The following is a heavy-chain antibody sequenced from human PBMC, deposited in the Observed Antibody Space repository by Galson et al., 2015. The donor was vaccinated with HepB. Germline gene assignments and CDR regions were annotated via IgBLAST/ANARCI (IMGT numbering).Heavy chain of an antibody. CDR1: GYTFTSYG. D-gene: IGHD3-22*01. Sequence: SVKVSCKASGYTFTSYGISWVRQAPGQGLEWMGWISAYNGNRNYPQKFQGRVTMTTDTSTSTAYMELRSLRSDDTAVYYCARDRKYYYDSSGYSPGDYWGQGTLVIVSS. J-gene: IGHJ4*02. V-gene: IGHV1-18*04. CDR2: ISAYNGNR. CDR3: ARDRKYYYDSSGYSPGDY.